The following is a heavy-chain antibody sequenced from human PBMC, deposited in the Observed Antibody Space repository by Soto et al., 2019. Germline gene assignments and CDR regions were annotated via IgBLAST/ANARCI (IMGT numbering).Heavy chain of an antibody. CDR1: GFSFSTTGVG. J-gene: IGHJ4*02. CDR2: IDWDDDK. V-gene: IGHV2-5*02. Sequence: QITLKESGPALVKPTQPLTLTCTFSGFSFSTTGVGVGWIRQPPGKALEWLALIDWDDDKRYSPSLKSRLTIARDPPNNQVGHTMTNMDPVDTATYCCGHRLAQGRERAGTCDSWGQGTLVTGSS. D-gene: IGHD6-19*01. CDR3: GHRLAQGRERAGTCDS.